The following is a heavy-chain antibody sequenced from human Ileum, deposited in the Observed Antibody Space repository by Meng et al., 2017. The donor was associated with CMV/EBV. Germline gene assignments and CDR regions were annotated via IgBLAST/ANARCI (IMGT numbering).Heavy chain of an antibody. D-gene: IGHD2-2*01. CDR1: GFTVSSNY. J-gene: IGHJ6*02. V-gene: IGHV4-59*02. CDR3: ARATTSWPYYFMDV. Sequence: SGAASGFTVSSNYMSWVRQAPGKGLEWIGYIYYSGNTHYNPSLKSRVTISLETSKNQLSLRLTSVTAADTAVYYCARATTSWPYYFMDVWGQGTTVTVSS. CDR2: IYYSGNT.